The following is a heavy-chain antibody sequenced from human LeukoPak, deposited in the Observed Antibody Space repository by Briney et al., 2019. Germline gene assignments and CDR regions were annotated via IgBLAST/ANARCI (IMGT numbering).Heavy chain of an antibody. D-gene: IGHD3-3*01. CDR1: GGSISSYY. CDR3: ARGVYDFWSGYYYPQFDP. J-gene: IGHJ5*02. V-gene: IGHV4-39*07. CDR2: IYYSGST. Sequence: HPSETLSLTCTVSGGSISSYYWGWIRQPPGKGLEWIGSIYYSGSTYYNPSLKSRVTISVDTSKNQFSLKLSSVTAADTAVYYCARGVYDFWSGYYYPQFDPWGQGTLVTVSS.